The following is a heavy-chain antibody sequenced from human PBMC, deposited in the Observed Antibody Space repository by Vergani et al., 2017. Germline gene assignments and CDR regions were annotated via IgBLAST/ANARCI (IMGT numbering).Heavy chain of an antibody. CDR2: ISWNSGSI. D-gene: IGHD4-17*01. CDR3: ACATVTTGAVYYYYYMDV. V-gene: IGHV3-9*01. Sequence: EVQLVESGGGLVQPGRSLRLSCAASGFTFDDYAMHWVRQAPGKGLEWVSGISWNSGSIGYADSVKGRFTISRDNAKNTLYLQMNSLRAEDTAVYYCACATVTTGAVYYYYYMDVWGKGTTVTVSS. J-gene: IGHJ6*03. CDR1: GFTFDDYA.